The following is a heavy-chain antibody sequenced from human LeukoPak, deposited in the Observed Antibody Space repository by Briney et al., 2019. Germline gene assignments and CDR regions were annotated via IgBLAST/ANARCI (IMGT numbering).Heavy chain of an antibody. CDR3: ASSPQLVPAATNNWFDP. CDR2: INPSGGST. V-gene: IGHV1-46*01. Sequence: ASVKVSCKASGYTFASYYMHWVQQAPGQGLEWMGIINPSGGSTNYAQKFQDRVTMTRDTSTSTAYMELSSLRSEDTAVYYCASSPQLVPAATNNWFDPWGQGTLVTVSS. J-gene: IGHJ5*02. CDR1: GYTFASYY. D-gene: IGHD2-2*01.